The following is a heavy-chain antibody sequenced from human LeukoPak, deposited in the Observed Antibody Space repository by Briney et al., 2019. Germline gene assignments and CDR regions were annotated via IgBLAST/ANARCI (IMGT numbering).Heavy chain of an antibody. D-gene: IGHD6-19*01. Sequence: SGGSLRPSCAASGFSLSSHWMSWVRQAPGKGLEWVANIQSDGSMQQYVDSVKGRLTISRDNSKNTLYLLMDSLRAADTAVYYCAKRSNGWSLRITQFDYWGQGTLVTVSS. J-gene: IGHJ4*02. CDR3: AKRSNGWSLRITQFDY. CDR1: GFSLSSHW. CDR2: IQSDGSMQ. V-gene: IGHV3-7*03.